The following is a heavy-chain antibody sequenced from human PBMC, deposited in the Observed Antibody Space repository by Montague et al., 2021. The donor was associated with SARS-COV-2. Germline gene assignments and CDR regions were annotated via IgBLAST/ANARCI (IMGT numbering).Heavy chain of an antibody. CDR1: GASISSSENS. D-gene: IGHD3-16*02. J-gene: IGHJ4*02. CDR3: ARRVTFGGVVVALDY. Sequence: SETLSLTCTVSGASISSSENSWGWTRQSPGKGLEWFGSIFYSGTTYFNPSLRSRIAISVDTSKNQFSLKVTSVTAADTAVYYCARRVTFGGVVVALDYWGQGHLVSVSS. V-gene: IGHV4-39*01. CDR2: IFYSGTT.